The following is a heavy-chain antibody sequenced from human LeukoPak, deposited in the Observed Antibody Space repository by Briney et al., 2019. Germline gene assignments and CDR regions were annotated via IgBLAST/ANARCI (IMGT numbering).Heavy chain of an antibody. J-gene: IGHJ4*02. CDR2: IYYSGST. V-gene: IGHV4-59*08. CDR1: GGSISTYY. Sequence: PSETLSLTCTVSGGSISTYYWSWIRQPPGKGLEWIGHIYYSGSTTYNPSLKSRVTTSVDTSKNQFSLKLSSLTAADTAVYYCARQSGYFDYWGQGALVTVSS. CDR3: ARQSGYFDY. D-gene: IGHD1-26*01.